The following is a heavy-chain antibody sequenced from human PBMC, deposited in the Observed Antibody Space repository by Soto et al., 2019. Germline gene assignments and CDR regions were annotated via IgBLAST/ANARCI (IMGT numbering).Heavy chain of an antibody. J-gene: IGHJ4*02. CDR2: ISSTGDDI. CDR3: ARLPKGSVVTG. CDR1: GFSFRDHS. Sequence: VQLMESGGGLVYPGASLRLSCETSGFSFRDHSMNWVRQAPGKGLQWVSYISSTGDDIHYADSVKGRFTVSIDNAKNALFLQMNSLRDDDSAIYYCARLPKGSVVTGWGQGTLVTVSS. D-gene: IGHD2-21*02. V-gene: IGHV3-48*02.